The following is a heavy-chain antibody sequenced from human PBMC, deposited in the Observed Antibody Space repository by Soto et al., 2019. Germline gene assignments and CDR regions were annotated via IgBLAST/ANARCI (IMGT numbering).Heavy chain of an antibody. CDR1: GYIFSDYG. J-gene: IGHJ3*02. Sequence: ASVKVSCKSSGYIFSDYGITWVRQASGQGLEWMGWISAYNGNTDYAQKFQDRLTLATDTSTSTAYMELRSLRSDDTALYYCARPVTSPDHLAIWGQGTMVTVSS. V-gene: IGHV1-18*01. D-gene: IGHD4-4*01. CDR3: ARPVTSPDHLAI. CDR2: ISAYNGNT.